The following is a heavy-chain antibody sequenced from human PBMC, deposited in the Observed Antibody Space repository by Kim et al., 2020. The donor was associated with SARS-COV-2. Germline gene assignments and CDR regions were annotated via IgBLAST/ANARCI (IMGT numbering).Heavy chain of an antibody. Sequence: GGSLRLSCAASDFLFSLYWMHWVRQVPGKGLVWVSRISSDGSSTSYADSVKGRFTISRDNAKNTLYLQMNSLRAEDTAVDFCTRDRHVAGHDYYGLDVWG. V-gene: IGHV3-74*01. CDR2: ISSDGSST. D-gene: IGHD3-16*01. CDR1: DFLFSLYW. J-gene: IGHJ6*01. CDR3: TRDRHVAGHDYYGLDV.